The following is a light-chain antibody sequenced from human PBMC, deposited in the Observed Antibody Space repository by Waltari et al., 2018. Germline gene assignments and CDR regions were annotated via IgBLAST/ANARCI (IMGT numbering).Light chain of an antibody. J-gene: IGLJ2*01. V-gene: IGLV3-10*01. Sequence: SYELTQPPSVSVSPGQTARITCSGDALPTKYGYWYQQKSGQAPVLVIYEDNKRLSGIPERFSGSSSGTMVTLTISGAQVEDEGDYYCYSTDRTGKQRVFGGGTKLTVL. CDR3: YSTDRTGKQRV. CDR1: ALPTKY. CDR2: EDN.